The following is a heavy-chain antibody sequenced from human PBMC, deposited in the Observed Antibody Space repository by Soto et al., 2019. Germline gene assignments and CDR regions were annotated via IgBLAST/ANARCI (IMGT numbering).Heavy chain of an antibody. CDR1: GYTFTSYY. CDR3: ARDSHIVVVVAATQTFDY. D-gene: IGHD2-15*01. CDR2: INPSGGST. J-gene: IGHJ4*02. Sequence: QVQLVQSGAEVKKPGASVKVSCKASGYTFTSYYMHWVRQAPGQGLEWMGIINPSGGSTSYAQKCQGRVTMTRDTSTSTVYMELSSLRSEDTAVYYCARDSHIVVVVAATQTFDYWGQGTLVTVSS. V-gene: IGHV1-46*01.